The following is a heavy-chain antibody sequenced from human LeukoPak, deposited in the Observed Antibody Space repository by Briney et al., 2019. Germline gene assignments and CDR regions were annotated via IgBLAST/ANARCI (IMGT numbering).Heavy chain of an antibody. CDR3: AKDTPLTAYTSGWSNNCFDY. D-gene: IGHD6-19*01. CDR1: GFSFRDYA. V-gene: IGHV3-23*01. J-gene: IGHJ4*02. Sequence: GGSLRLSCVASGFSFRDYAMTWVRQAPGKGLEWVSTVSGGAEATYYADSVKGRFAISRDNSKSALYLQMNSLRAEDTAIYYCAKDTPLTAYTSGWSNNCFDYWGQGTLVTVSS. CDR2: VSGGAEAT.